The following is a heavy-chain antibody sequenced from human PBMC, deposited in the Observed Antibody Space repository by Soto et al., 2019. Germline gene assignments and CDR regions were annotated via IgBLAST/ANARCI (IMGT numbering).Heavy chain of an antibody. J-gene: IGHJ4*02. Sequence: LRLSCAASGFTFSSYGMHWVRQAPGKGLEWVAVIWYDGSNKYYADSVKGRFTISRDNSKNTLYLQMNSLRAEDTAVYYCARDLVGATEFDYWGQGTLVTVSS. CDR2: IWYDGSNK. CDR1: GFTFSSYG. CDR3: ARDLVGATEFDY. D-gene: IGHD1-26*01. V-gene: IGHV3-33*01.